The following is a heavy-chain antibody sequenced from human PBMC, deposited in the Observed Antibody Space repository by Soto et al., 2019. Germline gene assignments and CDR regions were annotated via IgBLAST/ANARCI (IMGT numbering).Heavy chain of an antibody. CDR1: GGTFSTYT. Sequence: QVQLVQSGAEVKKPGSSVKVSCKASGGTFSTYTITWVRQAPGQGLEWMGDIIPILGIANYAQEFQGAVTITADNPTTTAYLELSSLRSEDTASYYCARHSGYGMAVWGQGTKVTVSS. CDR3: ARHSGYGMAV. J-gene: IGHJ6*02. CDR2: IIPILGIA. V-gene: IGHV1-69*02.